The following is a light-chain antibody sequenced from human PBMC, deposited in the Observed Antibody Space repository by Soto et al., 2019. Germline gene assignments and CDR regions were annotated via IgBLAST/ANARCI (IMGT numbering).Light chain of an antibody. CDR3: QQYGSSPRT. CDR1: QSVSSY. J-gene: IGKJ1*01. CDR2: GAS. V-gene: IGKV3-20*01. Sequence: EIVLTQSPATLSLSPGERATLSCMASQSVSSYLAWYQQKPGQAPRLLIYGASSRATGIPDRFSGSGSGTDFTLTISRLEPEDFAVYYCQQYGSSPRTFGQGTKVDIK.